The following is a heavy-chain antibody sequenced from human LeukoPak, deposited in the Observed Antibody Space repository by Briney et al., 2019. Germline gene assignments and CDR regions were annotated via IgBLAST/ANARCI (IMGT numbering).Heavy chain of an antibody. D-gene: IGHD3-9*01. Sequence: NPSETLSLTCAVYGGSFSGYYWSWIRQPPGKGLEWIGEINHSGSTNYNPSLKSRVTISVDTSKNQFSLKLSSVTAADTAVYYCARGHLLRYFDWLSQGAWFDPWGQGTLVTVSS. CDR1: GGSFSGYY. CDR2: INHSGST. J-gene: IGHJ5*02. CDR3: ARGHLLRYFDWLSQGAWFDP. V-gene: IGHV4-34*01.